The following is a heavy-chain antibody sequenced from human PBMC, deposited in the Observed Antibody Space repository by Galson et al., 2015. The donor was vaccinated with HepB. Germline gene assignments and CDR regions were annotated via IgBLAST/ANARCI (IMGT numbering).Heavy chain of an antibody. CDR2: ISGSGGST. V-gene: IGHV3-23*01. CDR1: GFTFSSYA. J-gene: IGHJ4*02. CDR3: AKAKPYCSSTSCYTDWAASRYYFDY. Sequence: SLRLSCAASGFTFSSYAMSWVRQAPGKGLEWVSAISGSGGSTYYADSVKGRFTISRDNSKNTLYLQMNSLRAEDTAVYYCAKAKPYCSSTSCYTDWAASRYYFDYWGQGTLVTVSS. D-gene: IGHD2-2*02.